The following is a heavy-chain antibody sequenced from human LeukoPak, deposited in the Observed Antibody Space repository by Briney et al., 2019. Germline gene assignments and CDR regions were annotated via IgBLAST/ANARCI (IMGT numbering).Heavy chain of an antibody. CDR2: INPNSGGT. J-gene: IGHJ4*02. CDR1: GYTFTGYY. Sequence: EASVKVPCKASGYTFTGYYMHWVRQAPGQGLEWIGWINPNSGGTNFAQKFQGRVTMTRDTSISTAYMELSRLRSDDTAEYYCARDATSSWNYFDYWGQGTLVTVSS. D-gene: IGHD6-13*01. CDR3: ARDATSSWNYFDY. V-gene: IGHV1-2*02.